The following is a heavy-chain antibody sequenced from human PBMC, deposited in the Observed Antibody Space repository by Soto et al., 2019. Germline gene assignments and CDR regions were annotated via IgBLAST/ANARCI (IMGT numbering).Heavy chain of an antibody. Sequence: VASVKVSCKASGYTFTSYGISWVRQAPGQGLEWMGWISAYNGNTNYAQKLQGRVTMTTDTSTSTAYMELRSLRSDDTAVYYCARDHARGIPTKTDYWGQGTLVTVSS. CDR2: ISAYNGNT. CDR3: ARDHARGIPTKTDY. CDR1: GYTFTSYG. J-gene: IGHJ4*02. V-gene: IGHV1-18*04. D-gene: IGHD3-10*01.